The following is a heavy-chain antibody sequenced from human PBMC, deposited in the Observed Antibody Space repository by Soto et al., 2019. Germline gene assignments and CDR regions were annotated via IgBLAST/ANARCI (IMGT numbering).Heavy chain of an antibody. D-gene: IGHD2-21*02. CDR1: RGTFSSYA. CDR3: ARAQYCGGDCYSGVRR. V-gene: IGHV1-69*13. CDR2: IIPIFGTA. Sequence: GASVKVSCKASRGTFSSYAISWVRQAPGQGLERMGGIIPIFGTANYAQKFQGRVTITADESTSTAYMELSSLRSEDTAVYYCARAQYCGGDCYSGVRRWGQGTMVTVSS. J-gene: IGHJ3*01.